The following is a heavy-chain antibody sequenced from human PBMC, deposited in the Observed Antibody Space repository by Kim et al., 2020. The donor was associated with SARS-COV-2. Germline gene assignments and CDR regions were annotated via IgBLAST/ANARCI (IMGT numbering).Heavy chain of an antibody. CDR2: IWYDGSNK. J-gene: IGHJ4*02. CDR3: ARGGYGVVVTYFVEGFDY. CDR1: GFTFSSYG. Sequence: GGSLRLSCAASGFTFSSYGMHWVRQAPGKGLEWVAVIWYDGSNKYYADSVKGRFTISRDNSKNTLYLQMNSLRAEDTAVYYCARGGYGVVVTYFVEGFDYWGQRALVTASS. V-gene: IGHV3-33*01. D-gene: IGHD3-22*01.